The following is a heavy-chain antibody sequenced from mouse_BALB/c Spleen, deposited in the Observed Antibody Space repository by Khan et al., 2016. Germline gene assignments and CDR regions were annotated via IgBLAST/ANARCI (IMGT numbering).Heavy chain of an antibody. CDR2: INTNTGEQ. CDR1: GYTFTNYG. J-gene: IGHJ3*01. D-gene: IGHD1-1*01. CDR3: AEDYYGSNWCAY. V-gene: IGHV9-3*02. Sequence: QIQLVQSGPELKKPGETVKISCKASGYTFTNYGMNWGKQAPGKGLKWMGWINTNTGEQTYAEEFKGRFAFSLETSASTAYLQINNVKNEDTATFFCAEDYYGSNWCAYWGQGTLVTVSA.